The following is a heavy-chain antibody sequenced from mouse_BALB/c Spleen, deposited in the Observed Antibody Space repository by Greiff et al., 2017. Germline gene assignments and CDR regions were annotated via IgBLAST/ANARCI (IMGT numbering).Heavy chain of an antibody. V-gene: IGHV2-9*02. Sequence: VLLVESGPGLVAPSQSLSITCTVSGFSLTSYGVHWVRQPPGKGLVWLGVIWAGGSTNYNSAHMSRLSISKDNSKSQVFLKMNSLQTDDTAKYYCARENDRTFDYWGQGTTLTVSS. J-gene: IGHJ2*01. CDR1: GFSLTSYG. CDR2: IWAGGST. D-gene: IGHD2-14*01. CDR3: ARENDRTFDY.